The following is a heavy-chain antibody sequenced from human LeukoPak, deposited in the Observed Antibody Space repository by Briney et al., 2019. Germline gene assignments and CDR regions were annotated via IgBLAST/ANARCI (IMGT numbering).Heavy chain of an antibody. CDR3: ARTSRHFYGSGSNLAPWPADMDV. CDR1: GGSLSNYY. CDR2: IYYSGST. Sequence: SETLSLTCTVSGGSLSNYYWTWIRQPPGKGLEWVGYIYYSGSTHYNPSLNSRVTISMDTSKNHFSLKLSSVTAADTAIYYCARTSRHFYGSGSNLAPWPADMDVWGQGTKVTVSS. D-gene: IGHD3-10*01. V-gene: IGHV4-59*01. J-gene: IGHJ6*02.